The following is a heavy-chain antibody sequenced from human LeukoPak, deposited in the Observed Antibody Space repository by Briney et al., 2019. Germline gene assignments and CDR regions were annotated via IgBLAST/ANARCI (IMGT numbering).Heavy chain of an antibody. CDR3: ARAPRSLGPFDY. CDR1: GFPFSSYA. CDR2: ISYDGSNK. Sequence: PGGSLRLSCAASGFPFSSYAMHWVRQAPGKGLEWVAVISYDGSNKYYADSVKGRFTISRDNSKNTLYLQMNSLRAEDTAVYYCARAPRSLGPFDYWGQGTLVTVSS. J-gene: IGHJ4*02. V-gene: IGHV3-30-3*01.